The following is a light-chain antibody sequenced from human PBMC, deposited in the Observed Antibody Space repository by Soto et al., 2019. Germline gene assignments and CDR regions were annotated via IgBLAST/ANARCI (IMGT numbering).Light chain of an antibody. V-gene: IGLV1-40*01. CDR3: QSYDSSLSVFYV. J-gene: IGLJ1*01. Sequence: VLTQPPSVSGAPGQRVTISCTGSSSNIGAGYDVHWYQQLPGTAPKLLIYGNSNRPSGVPDRFSGSKSGTSASLAITGLQAEDEADYYCQSYDSSLSVFYVFGTGTKVTVL. CDR2: GNS. CDR1: SSNIGAGYD.